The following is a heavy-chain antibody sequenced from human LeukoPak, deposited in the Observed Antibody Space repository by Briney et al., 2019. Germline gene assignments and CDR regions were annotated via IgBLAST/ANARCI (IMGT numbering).Heavy chain of an antibody. D-gene: IGHD2-15*01. CDR2: ISSSNSYI. J-gene: IGHJ4*02. V-gene: IGHV3-21*01. Sequence: GGSLRLSCAASGFTFSSYSMNWVRQAPGKGLEWVSSISSSNSYIYYADSVKGRFTISRDNAKNSLYLQMNSLRAEDTAVYYCAREDIFDYWGQGTLVTVSS. CDR1: GFTFSSYS. CDR3: AREDIFDY.